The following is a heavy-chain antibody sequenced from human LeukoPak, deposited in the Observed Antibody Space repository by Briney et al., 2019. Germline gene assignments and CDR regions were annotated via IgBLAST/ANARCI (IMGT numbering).Heavy chain of an antibody. CDR2: INHSGST. CDR1: GFTFSSYS. Sequence: GSLRLSCAASGFTFSSYSMNWIRQPPGKGLEWIGEINHSGSTNYNPSLKSRVTISVDTSKNQFSLKLSSVTAADTAVYYCARGSPQTKYYYDSPGYWGQGTLVTVSS. J-gene: IGHJ4*02. V-gene: IGHV4-34*01. D-gene: IGHD3-22*01. CDR3: ARGSPQTKYYYDSPGY.